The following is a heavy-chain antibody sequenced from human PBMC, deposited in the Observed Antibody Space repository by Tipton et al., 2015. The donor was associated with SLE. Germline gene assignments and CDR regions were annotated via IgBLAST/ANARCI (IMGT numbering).Heavy chain of an antibody. J-gene: IGHJ3*02. CDR2: INHSGST. Sequence: TLSLTCAVYGGSFSGYYWSWIRQPPGKGLEWIGEINHSGSTNYNPSLKSRVTISVDTSKNQFSLKLSSVTAADTAVYYCAGRYCGSTSCQRIFDIWGQGTMVTVSS. D-gene: IGHD2-2*01. V-gene: IGHV4-34*01. CDR1: GGSFSGYY. CDR3: AGRYCGSTSCQRIFDI.